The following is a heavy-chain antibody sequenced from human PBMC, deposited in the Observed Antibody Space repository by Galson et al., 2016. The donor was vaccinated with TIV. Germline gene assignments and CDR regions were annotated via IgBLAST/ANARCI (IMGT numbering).Heavy chain of an antibody. Sequence: QSGAEVKKPGESLKISCKASGYSFATFWVGWVRQMPGQGLEWMGVIYPADSETRYSPSFQGQVTISADKSISTAYLQWSSLKGSDTAIYYCARHHDFWSGPGYFSMDVWGKGTTVIVSS. CDR3: ARHHDFWSGPGYFSMDV. CDR2: IYPADSET. CDR1: GYSFATFW. J-gene: IGHJ6*03. D-gene: IGHD3-3*01. V-gene: IGHV5-51*01.